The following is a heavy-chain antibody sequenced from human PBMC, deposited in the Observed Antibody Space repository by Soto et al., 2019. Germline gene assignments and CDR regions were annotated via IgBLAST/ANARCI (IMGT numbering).Heavy chain of an antibody. D-gene: IGHD1-26*01. V-gene: IGHV4-30-4*01. CDR2: ISYSGST. CDR1: GGSISSGDYY. J-gene: IGHJ4*02. CDR3: ATMGTTTGSYYFYY. Sequence: QVQLQESGPGLVNPSETLSLTCTVSGGSISSGDYYWSWIRRPPGKGLEWIAFISYSGSTYYNPSLQRRVAMSVDTSRNQFSRRLSSVTAADTAVYYCATMGTTTGSYYFYYWGQGTLVTVSS.